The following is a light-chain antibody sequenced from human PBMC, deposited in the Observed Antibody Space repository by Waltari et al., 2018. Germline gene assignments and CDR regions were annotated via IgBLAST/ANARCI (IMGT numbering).Light chain of an antibody. V-gene: IGLV1-40*01. CDR1: SSNIGAGYD. CDR2: TNT. J-gene: IGLJ3*02. Sequence: QSVLTQPPSVSGAPGQRVTISCTGSSSNIGAGYDVHWYRHLPGTAPKLLIYTNTNRPSGVPDRFSGSKSGTSASLAITGLQAEDETDYYCLCYDSSLSGWVFGGGTKLTVL. CDR3: LCYDSSLSGWV.